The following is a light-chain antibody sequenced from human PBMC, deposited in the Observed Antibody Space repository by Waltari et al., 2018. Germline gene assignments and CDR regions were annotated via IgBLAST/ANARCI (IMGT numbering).Light chain of an antibody. J-gene: IGLJ1*01. CDR1: SSAVGGYSY. CDR2: EVY. CDR3: SSYAGSNNLGV. V-gene: IGLV2-8*01. Sequence: QSALTQPPSASGSPGQSVTISCPGTSSAVGGYSYVSWYQHHPGKAPKLIIYEVYKRPSGVPDRFSGSKSGNTASLTVSGLQAEDEADYYCSSYAGSNNLGVFGTGTKVTVL.